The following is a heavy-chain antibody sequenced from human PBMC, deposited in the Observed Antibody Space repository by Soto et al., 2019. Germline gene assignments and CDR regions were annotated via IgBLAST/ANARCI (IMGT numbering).Heavy chain of an antibody. J-gene: IGHJ4*02. CDR2: IYYSGST. CDR3: ARVGTDSDSSGYYDDY. Sequence: SETLSLTCTVSGGSISSGGYYWSWIRQHPGKGLEWIGYIYYSGSTYYNPSLKSRVTISVDTSKNQFSLKLSSVTAADTAVYYCARVGTDSDSSGYYDDYWGQGTLVTVSS. CDR1: GGSISSGGYY. V-gene: IGHV4-31*03. D-gene: IGHD3-22*01.